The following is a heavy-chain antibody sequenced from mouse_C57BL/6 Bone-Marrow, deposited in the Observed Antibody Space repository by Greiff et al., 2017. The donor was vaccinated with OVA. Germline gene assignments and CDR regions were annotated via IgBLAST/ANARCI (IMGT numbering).Heavy chain of an antibody. Sequence: EVKLVESGGGLVQPGGSLKLSCAASGFTFSDYYMYWVRQTPEKRLEWVAYISNGGGSTYYPDTVKGRFTISRDNAKNTLYLQMSRLKSEDTAMYYCASSWDDWYFDVWGTGTTVTVSS. D-gene: IGHD4-1*01. CDR2: ISNGGGST. CDR1: GFTFSDYY. J-gene: IGHJ1*03. CDR3: ASSWDDWYFDV. V-gene: IGHV5-12*01.